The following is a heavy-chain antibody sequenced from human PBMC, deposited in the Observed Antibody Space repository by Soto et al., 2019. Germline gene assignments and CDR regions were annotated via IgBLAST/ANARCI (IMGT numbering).Heavy chain of an antibody. CDR3: ARRPQGYDFWSAHVDI. CDR2: IWPGGSGSDI. J-gene: IGHJ3*02. CDR1: GYSFSSNW. V-gene: IGHV5-51*01. D-gene: IGHD3-3*01. Sequence: GESLKISCKGSGYSFSSNWIAWVRQLPGKGLQWMGIIWPGGSGSDIRYSPSFQGKVTISADKSVSTVYLQWSSLKASDTAMYYCARRPQGYDFWSAHVDIWGQGTMVTVSS.